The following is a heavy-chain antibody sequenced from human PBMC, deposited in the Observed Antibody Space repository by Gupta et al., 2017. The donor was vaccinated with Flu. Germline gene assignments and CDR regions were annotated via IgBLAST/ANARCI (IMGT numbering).Heavy chain of an antibody. Sequence: EVQLLESGGGLVQPGGSLRLSCAVSGFTFSNYVMSWVRQAPGKGLEWVSTIGGSGDNTDYADSVKGRVTISRDNSKSALYLDMNSLRADDTAVYYCVKLEARVTRAIGYFQTWGQGTLVTVSS. V-gene: IGHV3-23*01. CDR1: GFTFSNYV. D-gene: IGHD2-21*02. CDR3: VKLEARVTRAIGYFQT. J-gene: IGHJ1*01. CDR2: IGGSGDNT.